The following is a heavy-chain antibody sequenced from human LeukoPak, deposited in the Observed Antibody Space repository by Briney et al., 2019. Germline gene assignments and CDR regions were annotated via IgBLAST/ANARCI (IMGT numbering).Heavy chain of an antibody. CDR3: AKDPRDHSYGWSWRYYDY. Sequence: PGGSLRLSCAASGFTLSSYAMSWVREAPGTGLEWVSAISDSGNTYHADSVKGRFTISRDNSKNMLFLQMKSLRAEDTAVYYCAKDPRDHSYGWSWRYYDYWGQGTLVTVSS. V-gene: IGHV3-23*01. D-gene: IGHD5-18*01. J-gene: IGHJ4*02. CDR2: ISDSGNT. CDR1: GFTLSSYA.